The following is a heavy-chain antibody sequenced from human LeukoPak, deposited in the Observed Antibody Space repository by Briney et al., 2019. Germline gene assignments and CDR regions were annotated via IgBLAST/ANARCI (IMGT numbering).Heavy chain of an antibody. CDR1: GYTFTSYY. J-gene: IGHJ4*02. CDR3: ARDTSVRGVPNPPDY. CDR2: INPSGGST. Sequence: GASVKVSCKASGYTFTSYYMHWVRQPPGQGLEWMGIINPSGGSTSYAQKFQGRVTMTRDTSTSTVYMELSSLRSEDTAVYYCARDTSVRGVPNPPDYWGQGTLVTVSS. D-gene: IGHD3-10*01. V-gene: IGHV1-46*01.